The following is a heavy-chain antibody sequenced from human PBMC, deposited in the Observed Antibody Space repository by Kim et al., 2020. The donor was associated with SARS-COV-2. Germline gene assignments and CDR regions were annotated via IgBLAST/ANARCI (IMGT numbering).Heavy chain of an antibody. CDR3: AKDRVGRQQLVLIYYYGMDV. J-gene: IGHJ6*02. V-gene: IGHV3-30*02. D-gene: IGHD6-13*01. Sequence: RFTISRDNSKNTLYLQMNSLRAEDTAVYYCAKDRVGRQQLVLIYYYGMDVWGQGTTVTVSS.